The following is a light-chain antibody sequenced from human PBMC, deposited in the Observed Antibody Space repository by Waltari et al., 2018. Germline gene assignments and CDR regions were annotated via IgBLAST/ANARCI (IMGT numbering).Light chain of an antibody. J-gene: IGKJ4*01. Sequence: DIVMTQSPDSLAVSLGERATINCKSSQSVLYRSNKKPSVAWYQQKPGQSPKLLIYWSSTRESGVPDRFSGGGSGTDFTLTISSLQADDVAIYYCQQYYSLPTFGGGTKVEI. CDR1: QSVLYRSNKKPS. CDR2: WSS. CDR3: QQYYSLPT. V-gene: IGKV4-1*01.